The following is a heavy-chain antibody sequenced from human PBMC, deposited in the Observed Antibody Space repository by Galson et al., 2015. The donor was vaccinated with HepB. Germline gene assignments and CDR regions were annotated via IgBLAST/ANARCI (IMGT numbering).Heavy chain of an antibody. V-gene: IGHV4-59*01. CDR1: GGSISSFY. CDR3: ASLMGDCSGGSCYSFGWVDP. D-gene: IGHD2-15*01. CDR2: IYYSGST. Sequence: SETLSLTCSVSGGSISSFYWSWIRQPPGKGLEWIGYIYYSGSTNYNPSLKSRVTISVDTSKNQFSLRLSSVTAADTAVYYCASLMGDCSGGSCYSFGWVDPWGQGTLVTVSS. J-gene: IGHJ5*02.